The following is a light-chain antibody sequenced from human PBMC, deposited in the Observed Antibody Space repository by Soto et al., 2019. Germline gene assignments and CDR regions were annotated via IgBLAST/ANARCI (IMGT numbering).Light chain of an antibody. CDR1: QSISSNY. CDR2: GAS. V-gene: IGKV3-20*01. J-gene: IGKJ3*01. Sequence: EIVLTQSLGTLSLSPGERATLSCRASQSISSNYLAWYQQRPGQAPRLLIFGASYRATGIPDRFSGSGSGTDFTLTISRLEPEDFAVYDCQQYSSSPPEFTFGPGTRVDSK. CDR3: QQYSSSPPEFT.